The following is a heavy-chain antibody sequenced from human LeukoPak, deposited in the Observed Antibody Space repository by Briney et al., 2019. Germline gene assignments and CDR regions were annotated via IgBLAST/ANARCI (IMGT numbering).Heavy chain of an antibody. J-gene: IGHJ6*03. CDR1: GYTFTGHY. V-gene: IGHV1-2*02. Sequence: ASVKVSCKASGYTFTGHYMHWVRQAPGQGLEWMGWINPNSGGTNYAQNLQGRVTMTTDTSTSTVYMELRSLRSDDTAVYYCAFSSYYLQGNYYYMDVWGKGTTVTVSS. CDR2: INPNSGGT. D-gene: IGHD1-26*01. CDR3: AFSSYYLQGNYYYMDV.